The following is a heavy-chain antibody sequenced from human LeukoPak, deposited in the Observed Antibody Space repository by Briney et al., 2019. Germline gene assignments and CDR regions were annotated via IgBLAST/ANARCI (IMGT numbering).Heavy chain of an antibody. Sequence: ASVKVSCKASGGTFSSYAISWVRQAPGQGLEWMGGIIPIFGTANYAQKFQGRVTITADESTSTAYMELSSLRSEDTAVYYCARDNRVGAPFDYWGQGTLVTVSS. CDR3: ARDNRVGAPFDY. CDR2: IIPIFGTA. J-gene: IGHJ4*02. CDR1: GGTFSSYA. V-gene: IGHV1-69*01. D-gene: IGHD1-26*01.